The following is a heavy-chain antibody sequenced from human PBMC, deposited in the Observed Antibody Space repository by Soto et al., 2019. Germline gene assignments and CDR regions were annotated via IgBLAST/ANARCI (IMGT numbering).Heavy chain of an antibody. J-gene: IGHJ6*02. CDR1: GYSFTSYG. D-gene: IGHD3-10*01. CDR2: ISGYNGNT. Sequence: QVQLVQSGAEVKKPGASVKVSCKASGYSFTSYGISWVRQAPGQGLEWMGWISGYNGNTNYAQKLQGRVTMTTDTSTSTGYMELRRLRSDDTAVYYCARDNGFGESDVCGQGTTVTVSS. V-gene: IGHV1-18*01. CDR3: ARDNGFGESDV.